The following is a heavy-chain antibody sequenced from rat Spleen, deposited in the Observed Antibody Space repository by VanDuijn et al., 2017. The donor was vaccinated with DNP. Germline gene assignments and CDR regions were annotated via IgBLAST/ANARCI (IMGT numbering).Heavy chain of an antibody. CDR1: GFSLMDYS. J-gene: IGHJ2*01. CDR2: ISSGGST. CDR3: TRVGVEPGYNPYYFDY. Sequence: QVQLKESGPGLVQPSQTLSLTCTVSGFSLMDYSVHWVRQPPGKGLEWIATISSGGSTYYNSALKSRLSIIRDTPKSQVFLKMDSLQTEDTAIYFCTRVGVEPGYNPYYFDYWGQGVMVTVSS. D-gene: IGHD1-4*01. V-gene: IGHV2-19*01.